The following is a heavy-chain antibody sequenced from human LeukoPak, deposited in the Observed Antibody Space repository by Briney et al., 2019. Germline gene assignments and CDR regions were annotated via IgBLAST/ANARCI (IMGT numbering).Heavy chain of an antibody. V-gene: IGHV4-59*01. CDR3: ARERPIYYYDSSGYFDY. D-gene: IGHD3-22*01. Sequence: SETLSLTCTVPGGSISSYYWSWIRQPPGKGLEWIGYIYYSGSTNYNPSLKSRVTISVDTSKNQFSLKLSSVTAADTAVYYCARERPIYYYDSSGYFDYWGQGTLVTVSS. CDR1: GGSISSYY. J-gene: IGHJ4*02. CDR2: IYYSGST.